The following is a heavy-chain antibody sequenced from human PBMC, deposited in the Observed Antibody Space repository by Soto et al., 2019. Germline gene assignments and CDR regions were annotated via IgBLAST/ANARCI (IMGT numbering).Heavy chain of an antibody. CDR1: GYSFTSYW. J-gene: IGHJ6*02. V-gene: IGHV5-10-1*01. CDR2: TDPSDSYT. D-gene: IGHD6-6*01. CDR3: ARGGSRSSGDYYYYGMDX. Sequence: PGESLKISCKGSGYSFTSYWISWVRQMPGKGLEWMGRTDPSDSYTNYSPSFQGHVTISADKSISTAYLQWSSLKASDTAMYYCARGGSRSSGDYYYYGMDXWGQVTTVTVS.